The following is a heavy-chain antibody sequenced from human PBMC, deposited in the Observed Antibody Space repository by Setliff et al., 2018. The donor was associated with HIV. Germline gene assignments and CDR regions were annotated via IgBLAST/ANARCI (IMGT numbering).Heavy chain of an antibody. Sequence: GGSLRLSCAASGFIVTDYGMTWVRQAPGKGLEWVSAIIESGGTFYTDSVKGRFTISRDNANSSLYLQMNSLRAEDTAVYYCAREAYRLPWIDNWGQGTLVTVSS. V-gene: IGHV3-21*03. CDR2: IIESGGT. CDR3: AREAYRLPWIDN. D-gene: IGHD1-1*01. CDR1: GFIVTDYG. J-gene: IGHJ4*02.